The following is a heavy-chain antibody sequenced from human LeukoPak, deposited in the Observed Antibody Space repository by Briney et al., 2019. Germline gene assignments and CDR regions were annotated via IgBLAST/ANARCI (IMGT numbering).Heavy chain of an antibody. Sequence: PGGSLRLSCAASGFTVSSNYMSWVRQAPGKGLEWVSVIYSGGSTYYADSVKGRFTISRDNSKNTLYLQMNSLRAEDTAVYYCARSASGPNGPSDYWGQGTLVTVSS. CDR2: IYSGGST. CDR3: ARSASGPNGPSDY. J-gene: IGHJ4*02. D-gene: IGHD5-12*01. V-gene: IGHV3-53*01. CDR1: GFTVSSNY.